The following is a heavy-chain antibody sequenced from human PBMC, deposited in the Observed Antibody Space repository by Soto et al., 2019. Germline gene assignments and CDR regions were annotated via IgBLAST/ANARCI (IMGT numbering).Heavy chain of an antibody. CDR1: GYTFTSYG. Sequence: ASVKVSCKASGYTFTSYGISWVRQAPGQGLEWMGWISAYNGNTNYAQKLQGRVTMTTDTSTSTAYMELRSLRSDGTAVYYCARRAVLRFLEWPSYGMDVWGQGTTVTVSS. J-gene: IGHJ6*02. D-gene: IGHD3-3*01. CDR3: ARRAVLRFLEWPSYGMDV. V-gene: IGHV1-18*04. CDR2: ISAYNGNT.